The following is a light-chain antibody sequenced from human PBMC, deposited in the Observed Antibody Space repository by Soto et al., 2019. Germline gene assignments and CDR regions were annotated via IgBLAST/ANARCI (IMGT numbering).Light chain of an antibody. CDR1: QGISSY. Sequence: AIRMTQSPSSLSASTGDRVTITCRASQGISSYLAWYQQKPGKAPKLLIYAASTLQSGVPSRFSGSGTGTDLTLTISCLQSEDFATYYCQQYYSYPPFTFGGGTKVEIK. CDR2: AAS. J-gene: IGKJ4*01. CDR3: QQYYSYPPFT. V-gene: IGKV1-8*01.